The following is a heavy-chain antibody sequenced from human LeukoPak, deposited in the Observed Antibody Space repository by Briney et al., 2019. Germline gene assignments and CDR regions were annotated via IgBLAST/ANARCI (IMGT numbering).Heavy chain of an antibody. Sequence: SETLSLTCTASGAPLSRFYWNWVRQPPGKGLEWIGNIYSGVPTFFNPSLKSRVTLSVDTSKTQFSLQLASVTAADTAVYYCVQTTGWPGFDYWGQGILVTVSS. J-gene: IGHJ4*02. CDR1: GAPLSRFY. CDR2: IYSGVPT. V-gene: IGHV4-4*09. CDR3: VQTTGWPGFDY. D-gene: IGHD6-19*01.